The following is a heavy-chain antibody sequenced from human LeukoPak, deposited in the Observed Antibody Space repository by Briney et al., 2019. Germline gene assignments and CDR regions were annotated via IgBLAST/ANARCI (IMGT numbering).Heavy chain of an antibody. CDR1: GGSVSTNY. CDR2: FYYSGST. Sequence: SETLSLTCTVSGGSVSTNYWSWIRQPPGKGLEWIGYFYYSGSTNYNPSLKSRVTISVDTSKNQFSLKLSSVTAADTAVYFCARHLPVYNVYAFDIWGQGAMVTVSS. D-gene: IGHD1-1*01. V-gene: IGHV4-59*08. J-gene: IGHJ3*02. CDR3: ARHLPVYNVYAFDI.